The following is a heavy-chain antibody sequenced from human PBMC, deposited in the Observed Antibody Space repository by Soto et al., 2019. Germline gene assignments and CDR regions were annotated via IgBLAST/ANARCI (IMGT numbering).Heavy chain of an antibody. J-gene: IGHJ4*02. Sequence: GRSLRLSCAASGFSVTDHYMTWVRQAHGKGLEWVSVVYTGGSGDYGDSVTGRFTISRDRSTNTLYLQMNSLKVGDTAFYFCARSFNDWNTYLDYWSEGTMVTVSS. V-gene: IGHV3-53*01. CDR2: VYTGGSG. D-gene: IGHD1-1*01. CDR1: GFSVTDHY. CDR3: ARSFNDWNTYLDY.